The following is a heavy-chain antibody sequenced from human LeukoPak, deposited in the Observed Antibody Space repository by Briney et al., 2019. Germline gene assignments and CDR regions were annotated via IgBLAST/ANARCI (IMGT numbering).Heavy chain of an antibody. CDR3: ANWGDYAVLTGYYDSDY. CDR1: GFPFSNYA. J-gene: IGHJ4*02. D-gene: IGHD3-9*01. CDR2: VSGRDTST. V-gene: IGHV3-23*01. Sequence: PGGSLRLSCAAPGFPFSNYAMSCVRQAPGKGLEWVSSVSGRDTSTYYTDSVKGRFTISRDNSKNTLYLQMNSLSAEDTAIYYCANWGDYAVLTGYYDSDYWGQGTLVTVSS.